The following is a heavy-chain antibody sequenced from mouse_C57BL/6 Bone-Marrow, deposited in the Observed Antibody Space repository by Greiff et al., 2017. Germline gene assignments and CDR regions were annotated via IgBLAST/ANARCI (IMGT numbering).Heavy chain of an antibody. CDR2: ISSGGSYT. J-gene: IGHJ2*01. CDR3: ARKGLENFTF. D-gene: IGHD2-12*01. V-gene: IGHV5-6*02. Sequence: EVKLVESGGDLVKPGGSLKLSCAASGFTFSSYGMSWVRQTPDKRLEWVATISSGGSYTYSPDSVKGRFTISRDNAKNTLYLQMSSLKSEDTAMYYCARKGLENFTFWGKGTTLTVSS. CDR1: GFTFSSYG.